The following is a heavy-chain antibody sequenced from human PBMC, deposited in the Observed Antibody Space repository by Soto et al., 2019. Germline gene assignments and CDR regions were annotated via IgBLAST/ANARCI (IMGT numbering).Heavy chain of an antibody. CDR2: VKSKTDGGTT. V-gene: IGHV3-15*07. CDR3: TTDSYMTNIIVRFDN. D-gene: IGHD4-17*01. CDR1: GFIFSNAW. Sequence: GGSLRLSCAASGFIFSNAWINWVRQAPGKGLEWVGRVKSKTDGGTTDFAAPVKGRFAISRDDSKNMVYLEMNSLKTEDTAIYYCTTDSYMTNIIVRFDNWGQGIQVTVSS. J-gene: IGHJ4*02.